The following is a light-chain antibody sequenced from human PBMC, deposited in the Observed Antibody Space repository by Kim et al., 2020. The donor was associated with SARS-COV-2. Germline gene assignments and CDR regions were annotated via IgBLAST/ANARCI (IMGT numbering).Light chain of an antibody. J-gene: IGLJ3*02. V-gene: IGLV10-54*02. CDR2: RNN. Sequence: QAGLTQPPSVSRGLRQTATLTCTGNNKIVANQGAAWLQQHQGHPPKLLSYRNNNRPSGISERFSTSRSGNTASLTITGLQPEDEADYYCSVLDSSLSAQVFGGGTKVTVL. CDR3: SVLDSSLSAQV. CDR1: NKIVANQG.